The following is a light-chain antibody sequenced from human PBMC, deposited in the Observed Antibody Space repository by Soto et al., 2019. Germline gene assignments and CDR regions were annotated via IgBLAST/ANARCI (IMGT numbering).Light chain of an antibody. J-gene: IGLJ1*01. CDR2: EVN. Sequence: QSVLTQSPSASGSPGQSVAISCTGTSSDVGGYNYVSWYQQHPGKAPKLMIYEVNKRPSGVPDRFSGSKSGNTASLTVSGLQAEDEADYYCSSYAGSRNVFGTGTKVTVL. CDR1: SSDVGGYNY. V-gene: IGLV2-8*01. CDR3: SSYAGSRNV.